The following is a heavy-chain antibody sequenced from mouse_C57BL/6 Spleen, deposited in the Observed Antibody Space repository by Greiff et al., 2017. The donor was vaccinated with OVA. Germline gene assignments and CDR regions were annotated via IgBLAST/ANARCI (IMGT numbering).Heavy chain of an antibody. Sequence: VKLQQPGAELVRPGSSVKLSCKASGYTFTSYWMHWVKQRPIQGLEWIGNIDPSDSETHYNQKFKDKATLTVDKSSSTAYMQLSSLTSEDSAVYYCARDRDYGSRPWFAYWGQGTLVTVSA. V-gene: IGHV1-52*01. D-gene: IGHD1-1*01. CDR2: IDPSDSET. J-gene: IGHJ3*01. CDR1: GYTFTSYW. CDR3: ARDRDYGSRPWFAY.